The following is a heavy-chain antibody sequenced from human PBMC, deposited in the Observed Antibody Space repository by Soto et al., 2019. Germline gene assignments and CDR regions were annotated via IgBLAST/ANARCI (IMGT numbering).Heavy chain of an antibody. CDR1: GGSISSYY. D-gene: IGHD4-17*01. V-gene: IGHV4-59*01. J-gene: IGHJ4*02. CDR3: ARSPLYGDHDRLYDY. CDR2: IVYSGST. Sequence: PSETLSLTCTVSGGSISSYYWNWIRQPPGKGLEWIANIVYSGSTSYNPSLQSRVTMSVDTSKNQFSLKLSSVTAADTAVYYCARSPLYGDHDRLYDYWGQRTLVTVSS.